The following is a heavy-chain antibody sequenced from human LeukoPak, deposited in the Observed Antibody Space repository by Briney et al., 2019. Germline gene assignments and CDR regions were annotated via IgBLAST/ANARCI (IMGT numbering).Heavy chain of an antibody. V-gene: IGHV4-59*01. CDR3: ARGETIFGVVIPYYFDY. CDR1: DDSISTYY. D-gene: IGHD3-3*01. CDR2: IYYSGST. Sequence: PSETLSLTCSVSDDSISTYYWSWIRQPPGKGLEWIGYIYYSGSTNYNPSLKSRVTISVDTSKNQFSLKLSSVTAADTAVYYCARGETIFGVVIPYYFDYWGQGTLVTVSS. J-gene: IGHJ4*02.